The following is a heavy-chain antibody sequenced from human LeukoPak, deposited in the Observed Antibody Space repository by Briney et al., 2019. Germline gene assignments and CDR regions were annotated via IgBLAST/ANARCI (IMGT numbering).Heavy chain of an antibody. CDR2: INGSGDKT. CDR3: ARVTYGSGTYGAFDY. J-gene: IGHJ4*02. Sequence: GGSLRLSCAASGFTLSNYAMNWVRQAPGKGLEWVSSINGSGDKTYYADSVKGRFTISRDNSKNTLYLQMNSLRAEDTAVYYCARVTYGSGTYGAFDYWGQGTLVTVSS. CDR1: GFTLSNYA. V-gene: IGHV3-23*01. D-gene: IGHD3-10*01.